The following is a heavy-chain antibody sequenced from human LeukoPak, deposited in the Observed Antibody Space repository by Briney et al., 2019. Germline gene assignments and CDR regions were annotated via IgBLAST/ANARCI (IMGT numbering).Heavy chain of an antibody. J-gene: IGHJ3*02. Sequence: RPGGSLRLSCEASEVTFMFASYDMNWVRQAPGKGLEWVSYVSSGSSTIYYADSVKGRFTISRDNAQKSLYLQMSSLRVEDTAVYYCATSTVYHDFSFGYTDDAAFAIWGLGTMVTVSS. CDR1: EVTFMFASYD. CDR3: ATSTVYHDFSFGYTDDAAFAI. CDR2: VSSGSSTI. V-gene: IGHV3-48*01. D-gene: IGHD3-3*01.